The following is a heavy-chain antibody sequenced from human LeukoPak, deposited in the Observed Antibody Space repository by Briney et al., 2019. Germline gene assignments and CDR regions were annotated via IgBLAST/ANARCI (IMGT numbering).Heavy chain of an antibody. V-gene: IGHV1-8*01. Sequence: ASVKVSSKASGYTFTSYDINWVRQATGQGLEWMGWMNPNSGNTGYAQKFQGRVTMTRNTSISTAYMELSSLRSEDTAVYYCARAPGYDFWSGSRLGDVWGQGTTVTVSS. D-gene: IGHD3-3*01. CDR3: ARAPGYDFWSGSRLGDV. CDR2: MNPNSGNT. J-gene: IGHJ6*02. CDR1: GYTFTSYD.